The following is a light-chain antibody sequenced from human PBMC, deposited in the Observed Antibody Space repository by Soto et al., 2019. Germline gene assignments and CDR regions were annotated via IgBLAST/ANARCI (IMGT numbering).Light chain of an antibody. CDR1: RSNIGINT. CDR2: RNN. CDR3: AAWDDSLSGPV. V-gene: IGLV1-44*01. Sequence: QSVLTQPPSASGTPGQTVTISCSGSRSNIGINTVHWFQKFPGTAPKLVIYRNNQRPSGVPDRFSGSKSATSASLAISGLQSEDEADYYCAAWDDSLSGPVFGGGTKLTVL. J-gene: IGLJ2*01.